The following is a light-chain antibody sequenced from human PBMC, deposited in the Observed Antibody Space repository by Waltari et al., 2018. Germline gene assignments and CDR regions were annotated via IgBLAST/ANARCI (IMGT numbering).Light chain of an antibody. V-gene: IGLV3-10*01. Sequence: SYELTQPPSVSVSPGQTARIACSGTALPKKFAYWYQQRSDQAPVLVIYEDNKRPDGIPDKFSGSRSGTVATLTISGAQVEDEGDYFCFSTDGSHTHGVFGSGTKV. CDR2: EDN. CDR1: ALPKKF. J-gene: IGLJ6*01. CDR3: FSTDGSHTHGV.